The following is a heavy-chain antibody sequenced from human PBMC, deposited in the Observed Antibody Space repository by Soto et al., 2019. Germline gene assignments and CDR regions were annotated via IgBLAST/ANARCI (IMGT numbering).Heavy chain of an antibody. V-gene: IGHV3-15*07. D-gene: IGHD5-18*01. CDR2: IKRKTDGGTA. CDR3: STASVDTTTGTDY. Sequence: EVQLVEAGGGLVKPGGSLRLSCAASGFTFSNAWMSWVRQAPGKGLEWVGRIKRKTDGGTADYAAPVKGRFTISRDDSKNTLYLQMNSLKTEDTAVYYCSTASVDTTTGTDYWGQGTLVIVSS. CDR1: GFTFSNAW. J-gene: IGHJ4*02.